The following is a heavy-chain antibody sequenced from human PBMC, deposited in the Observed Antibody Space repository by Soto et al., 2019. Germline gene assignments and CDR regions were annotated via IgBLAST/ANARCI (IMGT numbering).Heavy chain of an antibody. CDR1: GYTFTYYT. CDR2: ISSGNGNT. D-gene: IGHD6-6*01. V-gene: IGHV1-3*01. Sequence: QVPLVQSGAEVKEPGASVKVSCKASGYTFTYYTIHWVRQAPGQGLEWMGSISSGNGNTKFSQKFQDRVTFTRDTSAGTAYMELGSLRSEDTAVYYCARKRQLVYFDYWGQGTRVTVSS. CDR3: ARKRQLVYFDY. J-gene: IGHJ4*02.